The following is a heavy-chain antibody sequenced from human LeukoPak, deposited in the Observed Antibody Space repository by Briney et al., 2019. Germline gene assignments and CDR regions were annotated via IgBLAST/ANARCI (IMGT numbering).Heavy chain of an antibody. CDR2: IYPGDSDA. D-gene: IGHD3-10*01. J-gene: IGHJ4*02. Sequence: HGESLKISWKGSGDSFTSYWIGWVRQMPGKGLEWRGIIYPGDSDARYSPSFQGQVTISADKSISTAYLQWSSLKASDTAMYYCARLPYGSYYFDYWGQGTLVTVSS. CDR1: GDSFTSYW. CDR3: ARLPYGSYYFDY. V-gene: IGHV5-51*01.